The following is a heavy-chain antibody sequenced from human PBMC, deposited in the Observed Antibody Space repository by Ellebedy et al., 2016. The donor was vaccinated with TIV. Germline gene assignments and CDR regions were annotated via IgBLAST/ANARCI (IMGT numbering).Heavy chain of an antibody. CDR2: ISAYNGNT. CDR3: ARGGRGGSYYDAFHI. V-gene: IGHV1-18*01. D-gene: IGHD1-26*01. J-gene: IGHJ3*02. Sequence: AASVKVSCKASGYTFTSYAISWVRQAPGQGLEWMGWISAYNGNTNFAQKPQGRVTMTTDTSTRTAYMGLRSLRSDNRAVYYCARGGRGGSYYDAFHIWGQGTMVTVSS. CDR1: GYTFTSYA.